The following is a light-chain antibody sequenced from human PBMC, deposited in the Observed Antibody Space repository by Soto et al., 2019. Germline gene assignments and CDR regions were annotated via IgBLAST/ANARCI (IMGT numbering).Light chain of an antibody. CDR2: WAS. Sequence: DIVMTQSPDSLAVSLGERATINCKSSQSVLYSSNNKNYLTWYQQKPGQPPKLLIYWASTRESGVPDRFSGSRSGTDFTLTISSLQAEDVAVYSCHQYYRTPRTFGQGTKVEIK. CDR1: QSVLYSSNNKNY. V-gene: IGKV4-1*01. CDR3: HQYYRTPRT. J-gene: IGKJ1*01.